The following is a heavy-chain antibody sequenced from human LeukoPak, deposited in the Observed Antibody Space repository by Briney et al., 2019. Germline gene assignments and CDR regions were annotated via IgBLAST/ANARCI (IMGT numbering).Heavy chain of an antibody. CDR3: ARGYDSSGYYHNWFDP. CDR1: GGSISSYY. J-gene: IGHJ5*02. D-gene: IGHD3-22*01. Sequence: PSETLSLTCTVSGGSISSYYWSWIRQPAGKGLEWIGRIYTSGSTNYNPSLKSRVTMSVDTSKNQFSLKLSSVTAADTAVYYCARGYDSSGYYHNWFDPWGQGTLVTVSS. V-gene: IGHV4-4*07. CDR2: IYTSGST.